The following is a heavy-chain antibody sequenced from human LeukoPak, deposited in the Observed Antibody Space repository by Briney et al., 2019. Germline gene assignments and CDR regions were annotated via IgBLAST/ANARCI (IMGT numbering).Heavy chain of an antibody. Sequence: SQTLSLTCAISGDSVSSNSAAWNWIRQSPSRGLEWLGRTYYRSKWYNDYAVSVKSRITINPDTSKNQFSLQLNSVTPEDTAVYYCARVGGDYGDYYMHMDVWGQGTTVTVSS. D-gene: IGHD4-17*01. CDR2: TYYRSKWYN. J-gene: IGHJ6*02. CDR1: GDSVSSNSAA. V-gene: IGHV6-1*01. CDR3: ARVGGDYGDYYMHMDV.